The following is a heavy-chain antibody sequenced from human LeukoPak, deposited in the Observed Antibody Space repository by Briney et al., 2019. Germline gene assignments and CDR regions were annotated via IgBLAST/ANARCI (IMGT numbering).Heavy chain of an antibody. CDR2: INSDGGST. V-gene: IGHV3-74*01. CDR1: GSTLRTYW. Sequence: GGSLRLSCAASGSTLRTYWMHWVRQAPGKGLVWVSRINSDGGSTVYADSVKGRFTISRDNSKNTLYLQMSSPRAEDTAVYYCAREAYSNYAFDIWGQGTMVTVSS. J-gene: IGHJ3*02. D-gene: IGHD6-13*01. CDR3: AREAYSNYAFDI.